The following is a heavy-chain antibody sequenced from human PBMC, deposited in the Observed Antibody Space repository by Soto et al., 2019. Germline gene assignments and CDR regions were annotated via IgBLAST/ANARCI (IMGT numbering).Heavy chain of an antibody. Sequence: ASVKVSCKASGYTFTSYAMHWVRQSPLQMLEWMGCINSGNGNTKYSQKFQGRVTITRDTSASTAYMELRSLRSDDTAVYYCARDPRTYYYGSGSAAPFSYYYYGMDVWGQGTTVTV. CDR2: INSGNGNT. V-gene: IGHV1-3*01. D-gene: IGHD3-10*01. J-gene: IGHJ6*02. CDR3: ARDPRTYYYGSGSAAPFSYYYYGMDV. CDR1: GYTFTSYA.